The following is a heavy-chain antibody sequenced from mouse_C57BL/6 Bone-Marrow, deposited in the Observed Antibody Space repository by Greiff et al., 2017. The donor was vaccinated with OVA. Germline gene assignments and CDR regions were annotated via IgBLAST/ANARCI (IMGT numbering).Heavy chain of an antibody. CDR1: GYTFTGYW. CDR2: ILPGSGST. D-gene: IGHD1-1*01. Sequence: VKLMESGAELMKPGASVKLSCKATGYTFTGYWIEWVKQRPGHGLEWIGEILPGSGSTNYNEKFKGKATFTADTSSNTAYMQLSSLTTEDSAIYYCATRLRNLFYWYFDVWGTGTTVTVSS. CDR3: ATRLRNLFYWYFDV. V-gene: IGHV1-9*01. J-gene: IGHJ1*03.